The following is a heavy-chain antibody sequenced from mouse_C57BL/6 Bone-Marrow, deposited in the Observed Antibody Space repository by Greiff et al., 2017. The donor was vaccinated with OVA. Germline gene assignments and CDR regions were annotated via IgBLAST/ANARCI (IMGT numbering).Heavy chain of an antibody. D-gene: IGHD2-14*01. Sequence: DVHLVESEGGLVQPGSSMKLSCTASGFTFSDYYMAWVRQVPEKGLEWVANINYDGSSTYYLDSLKSRFITSRDNATNILDLKMSSLKSEDTATDYCAREGSLSMRVRRGYYFDYWGQGTTLTVSS. CDR3: AREGSLSMRVRRGYYFDY. V-gene: IGHV5-16*01. J-gene: IGHJ2*01. CDR2: INYDGSST. CDR1: GFTFSDYY.